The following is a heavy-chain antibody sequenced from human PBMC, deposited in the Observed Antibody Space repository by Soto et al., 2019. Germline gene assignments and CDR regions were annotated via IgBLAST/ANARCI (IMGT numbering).Heavy chain of an antibody. CDR2: IYPGDSDT. Sequence: GASLKISCKSSGYSFTNYWIGWVRQMPGKGLEWMGIIYPGDSDTRYSPSFQGQVSISADTSISTAYLQWTSLKASDTAMYYCARSRRGAYSSGWYSPSGYYNYGIDVWGQGTKVTVSS. CDR3: ARSRRGAYSSGWYSPSGYYNYGIDV. CDR1: GYSFTNYW. J-gene: IGHJ6*02. D-gene: IGHD6-19*01. V-gene: IGHV5-51*01.